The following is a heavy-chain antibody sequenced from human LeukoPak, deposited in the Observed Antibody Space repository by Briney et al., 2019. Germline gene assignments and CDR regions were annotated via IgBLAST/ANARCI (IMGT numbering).Heavy chain of an antibody. V-gene: IGHV3-23*01. Sequence: RTGGSLRLSCAASGFTFSSYAMSWVRQAPGKGLEWVSAISGSGGSTYYADSVKGRFTISRDNSKNTPYLQMNSLRAEDTAVYYCAKLRITIFGVVSRSDLWGRGTLVTVSS. D-gene: IGHD3-3*01. CDR3: AKLRITIFGVVSRSDL. CDR2: ISGSGGST. J-gene: IGHJ2*01. CDR1: GFTFSSYA.